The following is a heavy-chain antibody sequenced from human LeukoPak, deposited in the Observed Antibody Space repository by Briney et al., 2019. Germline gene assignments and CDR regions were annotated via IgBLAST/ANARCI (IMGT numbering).Heavy chain of an antibody. CDR1: GGSISSSNW. V-gene: IGHV4-4*02. Sequence: SGTLSLTCAVSGGSISSSNWWSWVRQPPGKGLEWIAEIHHSGSANYNPSLKSRVTISGDKSKNQFSLKLSSVTAADTAVYYCARGSIAKGSFQGWYFDLWGRGTLVTVSS. J-gene: IGHJ2*01. CDR3: ARGSIAKGSFQGWYFDL. CDR2: IHHSGSA. D-gene: IGHD6-6*01.